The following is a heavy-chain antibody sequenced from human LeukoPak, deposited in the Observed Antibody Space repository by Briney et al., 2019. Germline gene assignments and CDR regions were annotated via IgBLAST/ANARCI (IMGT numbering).Heavy chain of an antibody. CDR1: GGSISSSSYY. CDR3: ARDRYDYVWGSYRAFDY. J-gene: IGHJ4*02. Sequence: SETLSLTCTVSGGSISSSSYYWGWIRQPPGKGLEWIGSIYHSGSTYYNPSLKSRVTISVDTSKNQFSLKLSSVTAADTAVYYCARDRYDYVWGSYRAFDYWGQGTLVTVSS. CDR2: IYHSGST. D-gene: IGHD3-16*02. V-gene: IGHV4-39*07.